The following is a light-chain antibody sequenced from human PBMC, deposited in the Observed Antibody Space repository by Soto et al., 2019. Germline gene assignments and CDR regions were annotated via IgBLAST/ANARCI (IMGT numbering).Light chain of an antibody. CDR2: VGTGGIVG. CDR1: SGYSNYK. V-gene: IGLV9-49*01. CDR3: GADHGGGSNFVYV. J-gene: IGLJ1*01. Sequence: QLVLTEPPSASASLGASVTLTCTLSSGYSNYKVDWYQQRPGKGPRFVMRVGTGGIVGSKGDGIPDRFSVLCSGLNRYLTINNIQEEDESDYYCGADHGGGSNFVYVFGTGTKLTVL.